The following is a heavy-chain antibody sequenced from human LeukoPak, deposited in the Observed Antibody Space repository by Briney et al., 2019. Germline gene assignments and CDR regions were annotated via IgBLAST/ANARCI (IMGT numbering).Heavy chain of an antibody. V-gene: IGHV3-74*01. Sequence: PGGSLRLSCAASGFTFSSFYIHWVRHAPGKGLVWVSRINPDGRSTFYADSVKGRFTISRDNAQNTVYLQMNSLRAEDTAVYYCARGAYGSRYFDLWGRGTLVTVSS. CDR1: GFTFSSFY. CDR2: INPDGRST. CDR3: ARGAYGSRYFDL. J-gene: IGHJ2*01. D-gene: IGHD1-26*01.